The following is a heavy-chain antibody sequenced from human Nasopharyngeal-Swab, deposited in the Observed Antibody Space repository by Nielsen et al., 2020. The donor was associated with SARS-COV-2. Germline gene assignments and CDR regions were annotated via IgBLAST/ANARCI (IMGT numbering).Heavy chain of an antibody. CDR2: IYTSGST. D-gene: IGHD2-2*02. CDR1: GGSISSYY. V-gene: IGHV4-4*07. J-gene: IGHJ6*02. CDR3: ARDIPLDGYYYGMDV. Sequence: SETLSLTCTVSGGSISSYYWSWIRQPAGKGLEWIGRIYTSGSTNYNPSLKSRVTMSVDTSKNQFSLKLSSETAADTAVYYCARDIPLDGYYYGMDVWGQGTTVTVSS.